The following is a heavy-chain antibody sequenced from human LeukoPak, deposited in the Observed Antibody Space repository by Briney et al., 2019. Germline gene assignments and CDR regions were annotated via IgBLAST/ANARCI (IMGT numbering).Heavy chain of an antibody. CDR3: ATQGYSYPKAWFDP. J-gene: IGHJ5*02. CDR1: GGSISSSSYY. D-gene: IGHD5-18*01. CDR2: IYYSGST. V-gene: IGHV4-39*01. Sequence: SETLSLTCTVSGGSISSSSYYWGWIRQPPGKGLEWIGSIYYSGSTYYNPSLKSRVTISVDTSKNQFSLKLSSVTAADTAVYYCATQGYSYPKAWFDPWGQGTLVTVSS.